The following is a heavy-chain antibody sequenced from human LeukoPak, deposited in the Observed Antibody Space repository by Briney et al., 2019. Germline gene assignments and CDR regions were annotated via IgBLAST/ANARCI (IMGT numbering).Heavy chain of an antibody. V-gene: IGHV4-38-2*02. D-gene: IGHD1-26*01. Sequence: SETLSLTCTVSGYSISSGYYWGWIRQPPGEGLEWIGEIYHSGSTNYNPSLKSRVTISVDKSKNQFSLKLSSVTAADTAVYYYARVVGATSGFDPWGQGTLVTVSS. CDR3: ARVVGATSGFDP. CDR2: IYHSGST. J-gene: IGHJ5*02. CDR1: GYSISSGYY.